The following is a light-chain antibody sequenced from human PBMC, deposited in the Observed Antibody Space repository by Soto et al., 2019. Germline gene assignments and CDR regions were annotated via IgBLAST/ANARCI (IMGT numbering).Light chain of an antibody. CDR3: QQYYYYPPLI. CDR1: RNINRK. J-gene: IGKJ4*01. CDR2: GAS. V-gene: IGKV3-15*01. Sequence: EIVMTQSPATLSVSPGERATLSCRASRNINRKLAWYQQKPGQAPRLLISGASTRATGIPARFSGSGSGTEVTLTISSLQSEEFAVYYCQQYYYYPPLIFGGGTKVEIK.